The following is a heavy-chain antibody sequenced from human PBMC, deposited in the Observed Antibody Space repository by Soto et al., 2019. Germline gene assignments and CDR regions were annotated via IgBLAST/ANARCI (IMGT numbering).Heavy chain of an antibody. CDR2: ISGRGGSP. CDR1: GFTFSSYA. V-gene: IGHV3-23*01. J-gene: IGHJ4*02. CDR3: AKDLTRGSYGTRGAFDY. Sequence: EVQLLESGGGLVQPGGSLRLSCAASGFTFSSYAMSWLRQAPGKGLEWVSAISGRGGSPYYADSVKGRFTISRDNSKNTLYLQMNSLRAEDTAVYYCAKDLTRGSYGTRGAFDYWGQGTLVTVSS. D-gene: IGHD1-26*01.